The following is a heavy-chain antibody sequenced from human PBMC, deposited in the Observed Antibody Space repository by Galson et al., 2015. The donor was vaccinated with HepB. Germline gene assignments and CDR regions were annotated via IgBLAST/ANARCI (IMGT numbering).Heavy chain of an antibody. CDR2: IVGSGESR. V-gene: IGHV3-23*01. CDR1: GITFSTYV. D-gene: IGHD2-21*01. Sequence: SLRLSCAAPGITFSTYVMSWVRQAQGKGLEWVSSIVGSGESRSYADSVKGRFTISRDNSRNTLYLQMNRLSSDDTAIYYCAKASYCDGGPCFSGFFDSWGQGTLVAVSS. CDR3: AKASYCDGGPCFSGFFDS. J-gene: IGHJ4*02.